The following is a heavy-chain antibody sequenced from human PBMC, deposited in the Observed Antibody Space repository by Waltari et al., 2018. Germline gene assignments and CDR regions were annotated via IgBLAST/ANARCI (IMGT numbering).Heavy chain of an antibody. CDR2: INHSGST. D-gene: IGHD7-27*01. V-gene: IGHV4-34*01. J-gene: IGHJ4*02. CDR1: GGSFSGYY. CDR3: ARDWGRSNTLDY. Sequence: QVQLQQWGAGLLKPSETLSLTCAVYGGSFSGYYWSWIRQPPGKGLEWIGEINHSGSTNYNPSLKRRVTISVDTSKNQFSLKLSSVTAADTAVYYCARDWGRSNTLDYWGQGTLVTVSS.